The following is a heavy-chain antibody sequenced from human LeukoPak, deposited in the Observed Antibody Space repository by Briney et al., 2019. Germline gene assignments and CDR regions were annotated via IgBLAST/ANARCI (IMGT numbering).Heavy chain of an antibody. CDR3: ARGLGSYYRYFDY. CDR1: GFTFDDYA. Sequence: GRSLRLSCAASGFTFDDYAMHWVRQAPGKGLEWVSGISWNSGSTYYADSVKGRFTISRDNSKNTLYLQMNSLRAEDTAVYYCARGLGSYYRYFDYWGQGTLVTVSS. CDR2: ISWNSGST. D-gene: IGHD1-26*01. V-gene: IGHV3-9*01. J-gene: IGHJ4*02.